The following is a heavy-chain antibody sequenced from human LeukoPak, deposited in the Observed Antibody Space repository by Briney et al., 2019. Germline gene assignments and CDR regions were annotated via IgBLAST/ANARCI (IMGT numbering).Heavy chain of an antibody. J-gene: IGHJ4*02. V-gene: IGHV4-39*07. CDR1: GGSISSSSYY. CDR2: FYYSGST. Sequence: PSKTLSLTCTVSGGSISSSSYYWGWIRQPPGKGLEWIGNFYYSGSTNYNPSLKSRVTISVDTSKNQFSLKLSSVTAADTAVYYCARNILSRHFDYWGQGTLVTVSS. CDR3: ARNILSRHFDY.